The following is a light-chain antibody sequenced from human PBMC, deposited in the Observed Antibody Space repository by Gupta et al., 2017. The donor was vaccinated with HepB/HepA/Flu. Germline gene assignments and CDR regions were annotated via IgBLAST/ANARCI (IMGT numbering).Light chain of an antibody. V-gene: IGKV1-33*01. J-gene: IGKJ5*01. CDR1: QDISKY. CDR3: QQYDDLPRT. CDR2: DTS. Sequence: DIQMTQYPSSLSASVGDRVTITCQASQDISKYLNWYQQKSGQAPKLLIYDTSSLETGVPPRFSGSGSGTDFILTISSLQPEDAATYYCQQYDDLPRTFGQGTQLEIK.